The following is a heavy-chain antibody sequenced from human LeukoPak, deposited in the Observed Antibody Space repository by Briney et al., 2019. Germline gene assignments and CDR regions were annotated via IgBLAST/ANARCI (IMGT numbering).Heavy chain of an antibody. J-gene: IGHJ5*02. Sequence: GGSLRLSCAASGFTFSSYWMHWVRQAPGKGLVWVSRINSAGSTTAYADSVKGRFTISRDTAKNPLYLQMNSLRAEDTAVYYCARVSGQAAAGVYWFDPWGQGTLVTVSS. V-gene: IGHV3-74*01. CDR2: INSAGSTT. CDR3: ARVSGQAAAGVYWFDP. CDR1: GFTFSSYW. D-gene: IGHD6-13*01.